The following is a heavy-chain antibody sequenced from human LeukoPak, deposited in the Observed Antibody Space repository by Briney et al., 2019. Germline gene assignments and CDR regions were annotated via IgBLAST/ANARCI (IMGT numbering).Heavy chain of an antibody. CDR2: ISGSGGST. Sequence: GGSLRLSCAASGFTFSSYAMSWVRQAPGKGLEWVSAISGSGGSTYYADSVKGRFTISRDNSKNTLYLQMSSLRAEDTALYYCARMITFGGVIGPLDYWGQGTLVTVSS. D-gene: IGHD3-16*02. V-gene: IGHV3-23*01. J-gene: IGHJ4*02. CDR3: ARMITFGGVIGPLDY. CDR1: GFTFSSYA.